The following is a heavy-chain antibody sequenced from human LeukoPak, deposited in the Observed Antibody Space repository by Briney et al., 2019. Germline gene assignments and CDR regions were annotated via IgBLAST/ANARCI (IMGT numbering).Heavy chain of an antibody. CDR1: GGSISSSSYY. Sequence: SETLSLTCTVSGGSISSSSYYWGWIRQPPGKGLEWIGRIYAGGGTNYNPSLKSRVTMSVDTSKNQFSLKLNSVTAADTAVYYCARRITGDGYFDYWGQGSLVTVSS. J-gene: IGHJ4*02. D-gene: IGHD7-27*01. CDR2: IYAGGGT. CDR3: ARRITGDGYFDY. V-gene: IGHV4-39*07.